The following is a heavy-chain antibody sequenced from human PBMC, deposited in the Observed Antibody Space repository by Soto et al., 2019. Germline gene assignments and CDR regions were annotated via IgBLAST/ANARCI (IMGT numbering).Heavy chain of an antibody. CDR3: ARGPAYIDGWRTFDL. CDR2: TYYNGDT. D-gene: IGHD6-19*01. V-gene: IGHV4-61*08. CDR1: GDSFRSAEYY. Sequence: PSETLSLTCTASGDSFRSAEYYWSWIRQPLGKGPEWIGYTYYNGDTKYNPALRSRVTMSEDTSKNQFSLRLSSVTAADTAVYFCARGPAYIDGWRTFDLWGRGILVTVSS. J-gene: IGHJ4*02.